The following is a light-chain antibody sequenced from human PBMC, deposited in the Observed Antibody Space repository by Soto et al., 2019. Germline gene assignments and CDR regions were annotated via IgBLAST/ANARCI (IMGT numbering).Light chain of an antibody. CDR2: AAS. CDR1: QSISNY. J-gene: IGKJ4*01. V-gene: IGKV1-39*01. Sequence: DIQLTQSPSSLSASVGDRVTITCRASQSISNYLNWYQQKPGKAPNLLIYAASSLQSGIPVRFSGSESGTDFTLTITSLQIEDFATYYCQQTFSAPLTFGGGTKVEIK. CDR3: QQTFSAPLT.